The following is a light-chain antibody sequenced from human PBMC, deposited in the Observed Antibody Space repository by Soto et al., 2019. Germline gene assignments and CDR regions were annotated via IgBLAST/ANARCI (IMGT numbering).Light chain of an antibody. CDR1: SSDVGAYVY. J-gene: IGLJ3*02. V-gene: IGLV2-11*01. CDR3: CSYAGSQTWV. Sequence: QSALTQPRSVSGSPGQSVTISCTGTSSDVGAYVYVSWYQQHPGKAPKLIIYDVSKRPSGVPGRFSGSKSGNTASLTISGLQAEDEADYYCCSYAGSQTWVFGGGTKLTVL. CDR2: DVS.